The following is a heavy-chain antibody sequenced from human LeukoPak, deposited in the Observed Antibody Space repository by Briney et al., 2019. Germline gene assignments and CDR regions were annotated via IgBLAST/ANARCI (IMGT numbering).Heavy chain of an antibody. Sequence: SETLSLTCAVYGGSFSGYYWSWIRQPPGKGLEWIGEINHSGSTNYNPSLKSRVTISVDTSKNRFSLKLSSVTAADTAVYYCARSRRGYSSSSVSWFDPWGQGTLVTVSS. CDR2: INHSGST. J-gene: IGHJ5*02. V-gene: IGHV4-34*01. CDR3: ARSRRGYSSSSVSWFDP. CDR1: GGSFSGYY. D-gene: IGHD6-6*01.